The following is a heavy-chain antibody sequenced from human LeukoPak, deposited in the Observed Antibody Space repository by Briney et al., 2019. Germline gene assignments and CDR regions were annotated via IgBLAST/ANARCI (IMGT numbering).Heavy chain of an antibody. V-gene: IGHV1-2*02. Sequence: GATVKVSCKTSGYTFTDFALTWVRRAPGQGLEWMGWMNPNSGGTNYAQKFQGRVTMTRDTSISTAYMELSRLRSDDTAVYYCARLVVRGVITPDYWGQGTLVTVSS. CDR2: MNPNSGGT. J-gene: IGHJ4*02. CDR3: ARLVVRGVITPDY. D-gene: IGHD3-10*01. CDR1: GYTFTDFA.